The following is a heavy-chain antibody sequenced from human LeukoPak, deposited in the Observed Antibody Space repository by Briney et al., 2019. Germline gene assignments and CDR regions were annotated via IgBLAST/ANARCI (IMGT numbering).Heavy chain of an antibody. Sequence: ASVKVSCKASGYTFTSYGISWVRQAPGQGLEWMGWISTYNGNTNYAQKFQGGVTMTTDTSTSTAYMELRSLTSDDSAVYYCARGSYCGGDCYGWVDPWGQGTLVIVSS. CDR3: ARGSYCGGDCYGWVDP. CDR2: ISTYNGNT. J-gene: IGHJ5*02. D-gene: IGHD2-21*02. CDR1: GYTFTSYG. V-gene: IGHV1-18*01.